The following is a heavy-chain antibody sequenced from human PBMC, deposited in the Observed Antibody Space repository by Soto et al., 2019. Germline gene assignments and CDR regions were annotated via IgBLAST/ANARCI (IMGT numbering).Heavy chain of an antibody. CDR3: AKEYCDTSRCFLPDY. J-gene: IGHJ4*02. V-gene: IGHV1-18*01. Sequence: ASVKVSCKASGYTFTTFGISWVRQAPGQGLEWMGWIDPKIGNTKVAQKFQGRFTMTTDTSTSTAFMDLRSLRSDDTALYFCAKEYCDTSRCFLPDYWGQGALVTVSS. D-gene: IGHD2-2*01. CDR2: IDPKIGNT. CDR1: GYTFTTFG.